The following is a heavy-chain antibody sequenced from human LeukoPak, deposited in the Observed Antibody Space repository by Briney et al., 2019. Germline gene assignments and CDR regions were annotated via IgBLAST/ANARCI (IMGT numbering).Heavy chain of an antibody. D-gene: IGHD4-11*01. CDR1: GFTFSSYA. CDR3: AKDLGPYSNYGWFDP. Sequence: GGSLRLSCAASGFTFSSYAMSWVRQAPGKGLEWVSAISGSGGNTYYADSVKGRFTISRDNSKSTLYLQMNSLRAEDTAVYYCAKDLGPYSNYGWFDPWGQGTLVTVS. V-gene: IGHV3-23*01. CDR2: ISGSGGNT. J-gene: IGHJ5*02.